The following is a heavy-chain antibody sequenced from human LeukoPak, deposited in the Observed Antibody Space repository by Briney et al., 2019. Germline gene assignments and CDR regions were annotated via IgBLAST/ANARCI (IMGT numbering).Heavy chain of an antibody. Sequence: ASVKVSCKVSGYTLTELSMHWVRQAPGKGLEWMGGFDPEDGETIYAQKFQGRVTMTEDTSTDTAYMELSSLRSEDTAVYYCARDAGGTKKTRDYGAFWFDPWGQGTLVTVSS. V-gene: IGHV1-24*01. CDR2: FDPEDGET. D-gene: IGHD4-17*01. CDR1: GYTLTELS. CDR3: ARDAGGTKKTRDYGAFWFDP. J-gene: IGHJ5*02.